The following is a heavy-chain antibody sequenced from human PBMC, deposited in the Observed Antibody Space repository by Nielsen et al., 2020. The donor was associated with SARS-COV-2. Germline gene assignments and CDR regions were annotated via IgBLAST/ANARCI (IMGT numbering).Heavy chain of an antibody. CDR1: GFTFSSYG. CDR2: IWYDGSNK. D-gene: IGHD3-10*01. J-gene: IGHJ2*01. Sequence: GESLKISCAASGFTFSSYGMHWVRQAPGKGLEWVAVIWYDGSNKYYADSVKGRFTISRDNSKNTLYLQMNSLRAEDTAVYYCARSITMVRGVIYFDLWGRGTLVTVSS. CDR3: ARSITMVRGVIYFDL. V-gene: IGHV3-33*01.